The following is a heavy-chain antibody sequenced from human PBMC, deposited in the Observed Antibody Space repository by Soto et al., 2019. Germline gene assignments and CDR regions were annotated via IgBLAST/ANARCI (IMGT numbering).Heavy chain of an antibody. CDR1: GFTLSNYA. D-gene: IGHD3-9*01. J-gene: IGHJ4*02. Sequence: EVQLLESGGGLVQPGGSLRLSCATSGFTLSNYAMNWVRQSPGKGLEWVSSFSASRDSTYYPEAVKGRFTVSRDNSKNPLYLQIDSLRAEDTAVYYCAKGGSLTGYCTDDYWGQGALVTVSS. CDR2: FSASRDST. V-gene: IGHV3-23*01. CDR3: AKGGSLTGYCTDDY.